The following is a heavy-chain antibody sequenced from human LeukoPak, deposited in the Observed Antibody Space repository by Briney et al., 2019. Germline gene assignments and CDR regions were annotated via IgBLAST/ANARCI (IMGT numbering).Heavy chain of an antibody. V-gene: IGHV3-23*01. D-gene: IGHD6-13*01. CDR3: AKKTPGIHPLDS. J-gene: IGHJ4*02. Sequence: GGCLRLSCAASGFTFRTTAFSWVRQSPGRGLEWDSTVGTDSDTYYADSVKGRFTISRDNSKNTVYLQMTGLRADDTAVYYCAKKTPGIHPLDSWGQGTLVTVSP. CDR2: VGTDSDT. CDR1: GFTFRTTA.